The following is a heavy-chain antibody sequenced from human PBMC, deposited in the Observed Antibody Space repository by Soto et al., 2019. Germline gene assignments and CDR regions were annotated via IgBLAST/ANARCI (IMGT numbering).Heavy chain of an antibody. D-gene: IGHD6-19*01. Sequence: ASVKVSCKASGYTFTGYYMHWVRQAPGQGLEGMGWINPNSCGTNYAQKFQGWVIMTRDTSTRTAYMEPSRLRSNDTAVYYCARDHPYSSGPAGMDVWGQGTTVTVSS. V-gene: IGHV1-2*04. CDR2: INPNSCGT. J-gene: IGHJ6*02. CDR3: ARDHPYSSGPAGMDV. CDR1: GYTFTGYY.